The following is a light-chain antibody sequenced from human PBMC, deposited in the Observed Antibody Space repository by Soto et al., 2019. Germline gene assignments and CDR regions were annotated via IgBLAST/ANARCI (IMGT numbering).Light chain of an antibody. CDR3: QQCYGAPYN. V-gene: IGKV4-1*01. CDR2: WAS. Sequence: DIVMTQSPDSLAVSLGERATINCKSSQSILSSSNNRNDLAWYQQKPGQPPKLLIYWASTRESGVPDRFSGSGSGADFTLTISILQAEDVAVYYCQQCYGAPYNCGQGTKLPIK. J-gene: IGKJ2*01. CDR1: QSILSSSNNRND.